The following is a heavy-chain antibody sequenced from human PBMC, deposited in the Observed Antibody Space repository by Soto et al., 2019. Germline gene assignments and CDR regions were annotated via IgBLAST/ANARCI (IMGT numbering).Heavy chain of an antibody. V-gene: IGHV3-21*01. CDR1: GFTFSSYS. J-gene: IGHJ5*02. D-gene: IGHD2-15*01. CDR2: ISSSSLYI. Sequence: EVQLVESGGGLVKPGGSLRLSCAASGFTFSSYSMNWVRQAPGKGLEWVSSISSSSLYINYSDSVKGRFTISRNNAKNSLYLQMNGLRAEGTAVYYCARDGGYCSGRSCYRFDPWGQGTLVTVSS. CDR3: ARDGGYCSGRSCYRFDP.